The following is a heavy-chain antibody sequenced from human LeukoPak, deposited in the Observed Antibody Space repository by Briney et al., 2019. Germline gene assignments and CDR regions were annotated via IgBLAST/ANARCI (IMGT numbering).Heavy chain of an antibody. D-gene: IGHD6-19*01. V-gene: IGHV3-23*01. Sequence: GGSLRLSCAASGFTFSSYAMSWVRQAPGKGLEWGSGISGSGGSTYYADSVKGRFSISRDNAKNSLYLQMNSLRAEDTAVYYCARGNSSGWYVFDYWGQGTLVTVSS. CDR3: ARGNSSGWYVFDY. J-gene: IGHJ4*02. CDR2: ISGSGGST. CDR1: GFTFSSYA.